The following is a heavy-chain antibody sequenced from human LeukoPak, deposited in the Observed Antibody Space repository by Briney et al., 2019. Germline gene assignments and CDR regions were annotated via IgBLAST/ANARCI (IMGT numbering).Heavy chain of an antibody. CDR2: ISWNSGRV. D-gene: IGHD2-2*01. V-gene: IGHV3-9*01. CDR1: GFIFDDYA. J-gene: IGHJ6*02. CDR3: AKDWGGGCSSSSCSETAIYNYGMDL. Sequence: PGRSLRLFCAASGFIFDDYAMHWVRQAPGKGLEWVSGISWNSGRVDYADSVKGRFTISRDNAKNSLHLQMSSLRPEDTALYYCAKDWGGGCSSSSCSETAIYNYGMDLWGQGTTVTVSS.